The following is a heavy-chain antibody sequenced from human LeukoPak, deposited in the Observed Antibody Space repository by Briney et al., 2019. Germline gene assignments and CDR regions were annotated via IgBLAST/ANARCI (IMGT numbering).Heavy chain of an antibody. CDR1: GFTFSSYA. V-gene: IGHV3-30-3*01. CDR3: AREYSSSWYSLVGATDYFDY. D-gene: IGHD6-13*01. Sequence: QAGGSPRLSCAASGFTFSSYAMHWVRQAPGKGLEWVAVISYDGSNKYYADSVKGRFTISRDNSKNTLYLQMNSLRAEDTAVYYCAREYSSSWYSLVGATDYFDYWGQGTLVTVSS. CDR2: ISYDGSNK. J-gene: IGHJ4*02.